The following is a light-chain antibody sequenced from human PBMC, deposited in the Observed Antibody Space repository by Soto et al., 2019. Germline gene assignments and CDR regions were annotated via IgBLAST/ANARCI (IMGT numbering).Light chain of an antibody. CDR2: ATS. Sequence: ARTLALSAKERDTLSCRASQSVTSTYLAWYQQRPGQAPRLLLYATSSRAIGVPDRFSGSGSGTDVSLTIIRSRHSDCTAHSCHQRSYWAPITVGQGPRLEIK. CDR1: QSVTSTY. J-gene: IGKJ5*01. CDR3: HQRSYWAPIT. V-gene: IGKV3D-20*02.